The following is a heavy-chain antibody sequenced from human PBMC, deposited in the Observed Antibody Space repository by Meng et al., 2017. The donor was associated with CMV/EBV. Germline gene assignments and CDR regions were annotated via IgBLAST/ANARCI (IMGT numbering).Heavy chain of an antibody. V-gene: IGHV4-59*11. CDR1: GGSISSHY. D-gene: IGHD3-22*01. J-gene: IGHJ5*02. CDR2: IYYSGST. Sequence: SETLSLTCTVSGGSISSHYWSWIRQPPGKGLEWIGYIYYSGSTNYNPSLKSRVTISVDTSKNQFSLKLSSVTAADTAVYYCARAGARGASRYSSGYYSIDNWFDPWGQGTLVTVSS. CDR3: ARAGARGASRYSSGYYSIDNWFDP.